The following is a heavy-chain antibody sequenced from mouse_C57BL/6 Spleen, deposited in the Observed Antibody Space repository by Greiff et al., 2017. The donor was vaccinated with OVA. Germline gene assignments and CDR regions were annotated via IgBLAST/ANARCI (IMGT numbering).Heavy chain of an antibody. V-gene: IGHV5-17*01. D-gene: IGHD2-3*01. CDR2: ISSGSSTI. J-gene: IGHJ4*01. CDR1: GFTFSDYG. CDR3: ARPRYDGYYVGAMDY. Sequence: DVKLVESGGGLVKPGGSLKLSCAASGFTFSDYGMHWVRQAPEKGLEWVAYISSGSSTIYYADTVKGRFTISRDNAKNTLFLQMTSLRSEDTAMYYCARPRYDGYYVGAMDYWGQGTSVTVSS.